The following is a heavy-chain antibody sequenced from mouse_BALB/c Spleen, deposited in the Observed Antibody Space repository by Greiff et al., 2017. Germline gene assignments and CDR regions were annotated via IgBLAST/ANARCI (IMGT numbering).Heavy chain of an antibody. Sequence: EVKLMESGPELVKPGASVKIPCKASGYTFTDYNMDWVKQSHGKSLEWIGDINPNNGGTIYNQKFKGKATLTVDKSSSTAYMELRSLTSEDTAVYYCARAAYYGNYEDAMDYWGQGTSVTVSS. J-gene: IGHJ4*01. CDR3: ARAAYYGNYEDAMDY. CDR1: GYTFTDYN. V-gene: IGHV1-18*01. CDR2: INPNNGGT. D-gene: IGHD2-10*01.